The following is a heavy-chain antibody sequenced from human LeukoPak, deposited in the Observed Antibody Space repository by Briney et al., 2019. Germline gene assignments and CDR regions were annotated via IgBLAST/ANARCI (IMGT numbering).Heavy chain of an antibody. CDR1: GGSISSSSYY. V-gene: IGHV4-39*07. CDR2: IYYSGST. D-gene: IGHD4-17*01. Sequence: SETLSLTCTVSGGSISSSSYYWGWIRQPPGKGLEWIGSIYYSGSTYYNPSLKSRVTISVDTSKNQFSLKLSSVTAADTAVYYCARDQASTTVTTGAVDYWGQGTLVTVSS. J-gene: IGHJ4*02. CDR3: ARDQASTTVTTGAVDY.